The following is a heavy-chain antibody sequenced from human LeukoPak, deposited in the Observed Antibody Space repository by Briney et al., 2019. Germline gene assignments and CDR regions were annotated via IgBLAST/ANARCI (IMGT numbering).Heavy chain of an antibody. Sequence: ASVKVSCKASGYTFTDYYMHWVRQAPGQGLEWMGWINPNSGGTNYAQKFQGRVTMTRDTSISTAYMELSRLRSDDTAVYYCARADSGYSDLDYWGQGTLVTVSS. J-gene: IGHJ4*02. V-gene: IGHV1-2*02. CDR3: ARADSGYSDLDY. CDR1: GYTFTDYY. D-gene: IGHD3-22*01. CDR2: INPNSGGT.